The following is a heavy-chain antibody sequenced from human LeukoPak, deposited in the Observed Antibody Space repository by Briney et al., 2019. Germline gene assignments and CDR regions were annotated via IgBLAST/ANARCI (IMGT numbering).Heavy chain of an antibody. Sequence: ASVKASCKASGYTFTSYGISWVRQAPGQGLEWMGWISAYNGNTNYAQKLRGRVTMTTDTSTSTAYMELRSLRSDDTAVYYCARVVEQWLVLDYWGQGTLVTVSS. CDR1: GYTFTSYG. CDR3: ARVVEQWLVLDY. J-gene: IGHJ4*02. V-gene: IGHV1-18*01. CDR2: ISAYNGNT. D-gene: IGHD6-19*01.